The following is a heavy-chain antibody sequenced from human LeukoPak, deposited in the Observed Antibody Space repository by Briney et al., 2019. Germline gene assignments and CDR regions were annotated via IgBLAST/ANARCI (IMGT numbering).Heavy chain of an antibody. J-gene: IGHJ6*03. Sequence: SETLSLTCTVYGGSITSYYWSWIRQPPGKGLEWIGYIDARGSTDYNPSLKSRVTISVDTSKNQFSLKLSSVTAADTAVYYCARRNYDILTGYYQGGHYYYYYTDVWGKGTTVTVSS. CDR3: ARRNYDILTGYYQGGHYYYYYTDV. CDR2: IDARGST. CDR1: GGSITSYY. D-gene: IGHD3-9*01. V-gene: IGHV4-4*09.